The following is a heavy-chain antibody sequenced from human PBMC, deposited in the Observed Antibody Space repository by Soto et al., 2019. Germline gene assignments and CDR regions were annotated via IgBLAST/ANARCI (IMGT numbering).Heavy chain of an antibody. CDR2: ISFDGSSK. CDR3: ARDGNTYYYDRQDY. J-gene: IGHJ4*02. Sequence: QVQLVESGGGVVQPGRSLRLSCAASGFTFSTYAMYWVRQGPGKGLEWVALISFDGSSKYYADSVKGRFTISRDNSKNTLYLQMNSLRGEDTAVYYCARDGNTYYYDRQDYWGQGSLVTVSS. V-gene: IGHV3-30-3*01. D-gene: IGHD3-22*01. CDR1: GFTFSTYA.